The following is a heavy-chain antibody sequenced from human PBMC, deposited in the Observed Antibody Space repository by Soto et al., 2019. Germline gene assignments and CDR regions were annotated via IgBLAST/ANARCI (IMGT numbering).Heavy chain of an antibody. V-gene: IGHV1-8*01. Sequence: ASVKVSCKASGYTFSSFDIIWVRQAPGQGLEWMGWMNPKSGHTAYAQKFQGRVTMARNTSISTAYMELSSLISDDTAVYYCARGSYYDILTASSARSSNADSSGQGTQVTVSS. CDR3: ARGSYYDILTASSARSSNADS. CDR1: GYTFSSFD. J-gene: IGHJ4*02. D-gene: IGHD3-9*01. CDR2: MNPKSGHT.